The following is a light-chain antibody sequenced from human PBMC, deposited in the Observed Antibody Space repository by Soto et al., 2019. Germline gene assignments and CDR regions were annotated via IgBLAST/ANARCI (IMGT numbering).Light chain of an antibody. CDR3: SSFTTSYTYV. CDR1: SSDVGAYNY. V-gene: IGLV2-14*01. CDR2: EVT. J-gene: IGLJ1*01. Sequence: QSALNQPASVSGSPGQSITISCTGTSSDVGAYNYVSWYQQHPGKAPKLMIYEVTNRPSGVSNRFSGSKSDNTASLTISGLQAEDEADYYCSSFTTSYTYVFGTGTKLTVL.